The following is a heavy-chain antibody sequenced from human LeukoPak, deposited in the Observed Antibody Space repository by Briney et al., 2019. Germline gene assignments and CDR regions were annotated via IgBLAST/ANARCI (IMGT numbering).Heavy chain of an antibody. D-gene: IGHD2-2*02. CDR2: ISWNSGSI. CDR1: GFTFDDYA. Sequence: PGGSLRLSCAASGFTFDDYAMHWVRQAPGKGLEWVSGISWNSGSIGYADSVKGRFTISRDNAKNSLYLQMNSLRAEDTALYYCAKAIGVSCISTSCYSFDNWGQGTLVTVSS. V-gene: IGHV3-9*01. CDR3: AKAIGVSCISTSCYSFDN. J-gene: IGHJ4*02.